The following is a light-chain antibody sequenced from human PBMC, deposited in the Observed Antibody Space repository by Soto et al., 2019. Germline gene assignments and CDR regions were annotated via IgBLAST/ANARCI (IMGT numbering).Light chain of an antibody. CDR1: QSISNF. J-gene: IGKJ4*01. V-gene: IGKV1-39*01. Sequence: DIQMTQSPSSLSASVGDRVTITFRASQSISNFLNWYQQKPGKAPKLLIYAASSLQSGVPARFSGTESGTDFTLTISSLQTEDFATYYCQHSYSTPLTFGGGTKVEIK. CDR2: AAS. CDR3: QHSYSTPLT.